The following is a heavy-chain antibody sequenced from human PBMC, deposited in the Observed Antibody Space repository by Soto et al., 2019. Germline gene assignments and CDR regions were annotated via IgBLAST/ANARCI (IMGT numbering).Heavy chain of an antibody. V-gene: IGHV4-30-2*01. CDR2: IYHTGSA. D-gene: IGHD3-22*01. CDR3: ARAHYGPSGYYFDS. CDR1: GDSITSGGYS. Sequence: QVQLQESGSGLVKPSETLSLTCSVSGDSITSGGYSWSSIRQPPRRGLEWIGYIYHTGSASYSPSLKGRVTISVDKSKNQFSLSLNSVTAADTAIYYCARAHYGPSGYYFDSWGQGSLFTVSS. J-gene: IGHJ4*02.